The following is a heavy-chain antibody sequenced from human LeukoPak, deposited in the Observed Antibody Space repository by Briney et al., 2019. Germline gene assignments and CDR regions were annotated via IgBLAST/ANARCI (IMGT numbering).Heavy chain of an antibody. CDR2: LYYSGST. J-gene: IGHJ4*02. D-gene: IGHD1-7*01. CDR3: AVLGNYALNY. Sequence: TSETLSLTCTVSGGSISSYYWSWIRQPPGKGLEWVGYLYYSGSTNYNPSLKSRVTISVYTSKKQLSLKLSSVTAADTAVYYCAVLGNYALNYWGQGTLVTVSS. V-gene: IGHV4-59*13. CDR1: GGSISSYY.